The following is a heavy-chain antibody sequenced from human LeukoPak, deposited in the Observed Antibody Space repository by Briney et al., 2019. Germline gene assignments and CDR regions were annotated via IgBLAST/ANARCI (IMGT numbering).Heavy chain of an antibody. CDR2: ISAYNGGT. D-gene: IGHD1-26*01. Sequence: ASVKVSCKASGYSFSTTYINWVRQAPGQGLEWMGRISAYNGGTAYAQKFQGRVTMTTDSPTTTAYMDLASLRSDDTAVYYCARGGTYYPCIDYWGQGTLVTVSS. CDR1: GYSFSTTY. CDR3: ARGGTYYPCIDY. V-gene: IGHV1-18*01. J-gene: IGHJ4*01.